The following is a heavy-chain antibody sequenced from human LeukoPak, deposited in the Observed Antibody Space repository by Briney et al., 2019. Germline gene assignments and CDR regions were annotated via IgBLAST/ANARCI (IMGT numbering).Heavy chain of an antibody. CDR3: ARSNQADDY. V-gene: IGHV3-74*01. CDR2: INPGGSSI. D-gene: IGHD1-14*01. Sequence: PGRSLRLSCAASGFTFSSYWMHWVRQVPGKGLVWVARINPGGSSITYADSVKGRFTISRDNAKNTLYLQMDSLRAEDTGAYYCARSNQADDYWGQGTLVTVSS. CDR1: GFTFSSYW. J-gene: IGHJ4*02.